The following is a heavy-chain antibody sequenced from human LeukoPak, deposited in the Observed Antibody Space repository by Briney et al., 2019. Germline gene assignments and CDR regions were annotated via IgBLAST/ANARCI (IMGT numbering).Heavy chain of an antibody. CDR3: ARRRDGYIDY. CDR2: IYPGDSGT. J-gene: IGHJ4*02. CDR1: GYSFSNYW. V-gene: IGHV5-51*01. Sequence: GESLKISCKGSGYSFSNYWIGWVRRMPGKGLEWMGIIYPGDSGTRYSPSFQGQVTISADKSISTAYLQWSSLKASDTAMYYCARRRDGYIDYWGQGTLVTVSS. D-gene: IGHD5-24*01.